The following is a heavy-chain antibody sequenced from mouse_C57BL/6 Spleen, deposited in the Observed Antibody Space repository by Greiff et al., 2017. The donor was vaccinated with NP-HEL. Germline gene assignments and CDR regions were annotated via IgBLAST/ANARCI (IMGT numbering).Heavy chain of an antibody. CDR2: IYPSDRDT. CDR1: GYTFTSYW. CDR3: ASLYEYDEGFAY. J-gene: IGHJ3*01. D-gene: IGHD2-4*01. Sequence: VQLQQPGAELVRPGSSVKLSCKASGYTFTSYWMDWVKQRPGHGLDWIGNIYPSDRDTHYNQKFKDKATLTVDKSSSTAYMQLSSLTSEDSAVYYCASLYEYDEGFAYWGQGTLVTVSA. V-gene: IGHV1-61*01.